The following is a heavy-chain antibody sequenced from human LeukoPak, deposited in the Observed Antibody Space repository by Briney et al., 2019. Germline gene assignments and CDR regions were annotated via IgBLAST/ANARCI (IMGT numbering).Heavy chain of an antibody. CDR3: ARQGYYGSGYIDY. CDR1: GGSISSGSYY. J-gene: IGHJ4*02. D-gene: IGHD3-10*01. V-gene: IGHV4-39*01. Sequence: SETLSLTCTVSGGSISSGSYYWDWTRQPPGRGLEWIGSIYYRGSTYHNPALKSRVTISVDTSKNQFSLKLSSVTAADTAVYYCARQGYYGSGYIDYWGQGTLVTVSS. CDR2: IYYRGST.